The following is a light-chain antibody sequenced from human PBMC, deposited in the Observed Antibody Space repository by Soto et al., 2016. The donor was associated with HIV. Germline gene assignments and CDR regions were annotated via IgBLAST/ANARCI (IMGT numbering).Light chain of an antibody. Sequence: DIQLTQSPSTLSAAVGDRVTITCRASQSVNDWLAWYQQKPGTPPSLLIYKVSTLESGVPSRFSGSGSGTDFTLTISSLRPEDFATYYCQQANSFPHTFGGGTKVEIK. V-gene: IGKV1-5*03. J-gene: IGKJ4*01. CDR1: QSVNDW. CDR2: KVS. CDR3: QQANSFPHT.